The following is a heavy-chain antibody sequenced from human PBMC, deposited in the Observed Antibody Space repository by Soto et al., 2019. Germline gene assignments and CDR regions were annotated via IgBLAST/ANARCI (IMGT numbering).Heavy chain of an antibody. CDR3: ARNRYGGYDLDY. J-gene: IGHJ4*02. V-gene: IGHV4-4*02. CDR2: VSHSGNT. Sequence: QVQLQESGPGLVKPSGTLSLTCAVSSGSITSSNWWSWVRQPPGKGLEWIGEVSHSGNTNYIPSLKRRVTISVDKSRNQFSLRLSSVTAADTAVYYCARNRYGGYDLDYWGQGTLVTVSS. CDR1: SGSITSSNW. D-gene: IGHD5-12*01.